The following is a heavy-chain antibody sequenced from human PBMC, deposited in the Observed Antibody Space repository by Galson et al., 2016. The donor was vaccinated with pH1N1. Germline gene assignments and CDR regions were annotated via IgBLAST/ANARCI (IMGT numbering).Heavy chain of an antibody. CDR3: VRGGEEVLTFGAPHNWFDP. Sequence: TLSLTCTVSGDSITSPIYYWSWIRQPAGKGLEWIGLTYSNGSTKYNPTLMGRVTISSDTSKSLFSLKLTSVTAADTAVYYCVRGGEEVLTFGAPHNWFDPWGQGTLVTVSS. CDR2: TYSNGST. D-gene: IGHD3-10*01. CDR1: GDSITSPIYY. V-gene: IGHV4-61*02. J-gene: IGHJ5*02.